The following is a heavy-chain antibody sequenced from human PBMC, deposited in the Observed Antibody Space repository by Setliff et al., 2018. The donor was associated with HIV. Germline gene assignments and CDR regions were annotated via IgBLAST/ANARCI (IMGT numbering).Heavy chain of an antibody. CDR3: ARIFGGNSAPFDY. CDR1: GGSISSYY. D-gene: IGHD2-21*02. Sequence: SETLSLTCTVSGGSISSYYWSWIRQPPGKGLEWIGNIHSSGSTNYNPSLKSRVTISVDTSENQFSLKLTSVTAADTAVYYCARIFGGNSAPFDYWGQGILVTVSS. CDR2: IHSSGST. J-gene: IGHJ4*02. V-gene: IGHV4-4*09.